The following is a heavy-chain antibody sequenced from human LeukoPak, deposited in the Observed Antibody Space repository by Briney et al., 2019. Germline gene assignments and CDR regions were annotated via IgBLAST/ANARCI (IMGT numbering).Heavy chain of an antibody. V-gene: IGHV3-21*04. Sequence: PGGSLRLSCAASGFTFSSYSMNWVRQAPGKGLEWVSSISGSSSYIYCADSVKGRFTISRHNAKNSLYLQMNSLRPEDAAVYYCAKAPVTTCRGAYCYPFDYWGQGTLVTVSS. D-gene: IGHD2-21*01. CDR3: AKAPVTTCRGAYCYPFDY. CDR1: GFTFSSYS. J-gene: IGHJ4*02. CDR2: ISGSSSYI.